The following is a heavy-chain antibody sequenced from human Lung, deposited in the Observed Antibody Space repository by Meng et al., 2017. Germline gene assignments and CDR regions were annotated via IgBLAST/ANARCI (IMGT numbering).Heavy chain of an antibody. J-gene: IGHJ4*02. CDR1: SFNFSDYY. V-gene: IGHV3-11*01. CDR3: ARDISGPVGYFDY. CDR2: ISSSGSTI. D-gene: IGHD1-20*01. Sequence: QVQLVESVGGLVTPVGSLRLACAAYSFNFSDYYMSWIRQAPGKGLEWVSYISSSGSTIYYADSVKGRFTISRDNAKNSLYLQMNSLRAEDTAVYYCARDISGPVGYFDYWGQGTLVTVSS.